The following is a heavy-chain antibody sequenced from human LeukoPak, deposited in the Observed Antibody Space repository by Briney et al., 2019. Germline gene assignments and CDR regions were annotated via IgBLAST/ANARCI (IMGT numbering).Heavy chain of an antibody. CDR3: ARAPVPITMIVEGLDY. CDR1: GYTFTSYG. V-gene: IGHV1-18*01. D-gene: IGHD3-22*01. Sequence: GASVKVSCKXSGYTFTSYGISWVRQAPGQGLEWMGWISAYNGNTNYSQKLQGRVTMTTDTSTSTAYMELRSLRSDDTAVYYCARAPVPITMIVEGLDYWGQGTLVTVSS. CDR2: ISAYNGNT. J-gene: IGHJ4*02.